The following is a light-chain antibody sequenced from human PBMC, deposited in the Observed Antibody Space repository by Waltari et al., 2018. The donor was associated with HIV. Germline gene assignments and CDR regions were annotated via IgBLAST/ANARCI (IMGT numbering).Light chain of an antibody. V-gene: IGKV1D-16*01. Sequence: DIQMTQSPSSLSAYVGDRVTITCRASQGITSWVAWYQHKPGKAPRSLIYDSSNLQSGVPSRFSGSASGTNFTLIISNLQPEDLATYYCQQYKSYPLTFGGGTKVEIK. CDR1: QGITSW. J-gene: IGKJ4*01. CDR2: DSS. CDR3: QQYKSYPLT.